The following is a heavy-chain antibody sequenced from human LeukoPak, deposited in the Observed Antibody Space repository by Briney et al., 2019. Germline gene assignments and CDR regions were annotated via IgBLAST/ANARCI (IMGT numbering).Heavy chain of an antibody. D-gene: IGHD3-22*01. V-gene: IGHV1-24*01. Sequence: ASVKVSCKVSGYTLTELSMHWVRQAPGKGLEWMGGFDPEDGETIYAQKFQGRVTMTEDTSTDTAYMELSSLRSEDTAVYYCATGRFYDSSGYRPFDYWGQGTLVTVSS. J-gene: IGHJ4*02. CDR1: GYTLTELS. CDR3: ATGRFYDSSGYRPFDY. CDR2: FDPEDGET.